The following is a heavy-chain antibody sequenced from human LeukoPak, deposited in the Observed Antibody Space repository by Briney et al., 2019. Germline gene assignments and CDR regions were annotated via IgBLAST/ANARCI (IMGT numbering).Heavy chain of an antibody. CDR2: IYYSGNT. Sequence: SETLSLTCTVSGGSISSYHWSWIRQPPGKGLEWIGYIYYSGNTNYNPSLKSRVTISVDTSKNQFSLRLSSVTAADTAVYYCARDHVWGQGTLVTVSS. CDR1: GGSISSYH. V-gene: IGHV4-59*01. CDR3: ARDHV. J-gene: IGHJ4*02.